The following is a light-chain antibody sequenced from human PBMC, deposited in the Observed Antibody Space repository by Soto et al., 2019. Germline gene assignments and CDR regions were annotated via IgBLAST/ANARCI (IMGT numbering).Light chain of an antibody. Sequence: EIVMTQSPAVLSVSPGERATLSCRASQSVGSSLAWYQQKPGQAPRLLIYGASTRATGFPGRFSGSGSGTEFTLTISSLQSEDFAVYYCQHYKGWPPKYTFGHGTKLEIK. J-gene: IGKJ2*01. CDR1: QSVGSS. V-gene: IGKV3-15*01. CDR2: GAS. CDR3: QHYKGWPPKYT.